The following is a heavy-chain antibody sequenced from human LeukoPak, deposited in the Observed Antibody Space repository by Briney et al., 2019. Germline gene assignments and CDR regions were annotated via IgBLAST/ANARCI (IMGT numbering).Heavy chain of an antibody. V-gene: IGHV1-18*01. J-gene: IGHJ4*02. CDR3: ARGIVGATAISNYRRSPFDY. CDR1: GYTFTSYG. Sequence: ASVKVSCKASGYTFTSYGISWVRQAPGQGLEWMGWISAYNGNTNYAQKLQGRVTMTTDTSTSTAYMELRSLRSDDTAVYYCARGIVGATAISNYRRSPFDYWGQGTLVTVSS. CDR2: ISAYNGNT. D-gene: IGHD1-26*01.